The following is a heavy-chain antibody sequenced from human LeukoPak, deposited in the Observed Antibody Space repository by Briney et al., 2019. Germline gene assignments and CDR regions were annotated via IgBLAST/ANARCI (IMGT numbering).Heavy chain of an antibody. Sequence: SETLSLTCTVSGDSISCGGYYWSCIRQHAGKGLEWIGYLDYSGNTNYNPSLKSRVTISVDTSKYQFSLKLSSVTAADTAVYYCAREGDYYDSSGYSDAFDIWGQGTIVTVSS. V-gene: IGHV4-61*08. CDR3: AREGDYYDSSGYSDAFDI. CDR2: LDYSGNT. D-gene: IGHD3-22*01. J-gene: IGHJ3*02. CDR1: GDSISCGGYY.